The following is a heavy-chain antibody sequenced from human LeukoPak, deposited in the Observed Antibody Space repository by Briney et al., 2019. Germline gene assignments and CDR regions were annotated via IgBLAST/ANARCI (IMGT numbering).Heavy chain of an antibody. CDR1: GYTFTSYG. CDR3: ARTNLDCKNGVCYDY. Sequence: GASVKVSCKASGYTFTSYGITWVRQAPGQGLEWMGWISGYNGNTNHAQKFQGRVTVTTDTSTRTAYMELRSLRSDDTAVYYCARTNLDCKNGVCYDYWGQGTLVTVSS. CDR2: ISGYNGNT. J-gene: IGHJ4*02. D-gene: IGHD2-8*01. V-gene: IGHV1-18*01.